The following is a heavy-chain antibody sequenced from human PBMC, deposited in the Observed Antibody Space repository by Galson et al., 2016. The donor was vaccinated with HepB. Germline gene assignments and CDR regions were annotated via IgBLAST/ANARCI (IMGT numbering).Heavy chain of an antibody. V-gene: IGHV5-51*01. CDR3: AVVGITSSGGSDI. J-gene: IGHJ3*02. Sequence: QSGAEVKKPGESLKISCKGSGDRFTSNWIGWVRQMPRKGLEWMGIIYPGDSATRYSPSFQGQVTISADRSISTAYLQWSSLKASDTAMYYCAVVGITSSGGSDIWGQGTMVTVSS. CDR1: GDRFTSNW. CDR2: IYPGDSAT. D-gene: IGHD2-15*01.